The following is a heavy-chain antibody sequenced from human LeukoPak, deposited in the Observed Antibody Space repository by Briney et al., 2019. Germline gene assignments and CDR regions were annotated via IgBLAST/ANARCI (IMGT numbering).Heavy chain of an antibody. CDR1: GFPFTSYG. CDR3: ARDSFLIGDRLPFDY. Sequence: GASVKVSCKTSGFPFTSYGISWVRQAPGQGLEWMGWISPYNDHTNYAQKFQGRVTMSTDTSTTTVHMEVRSLRYDDTAVYYCARDSFLIGDRLPFDYWGRGTLVTVSS. CDR2: ISPYNDHT. J-gene: IGHJ4*02. D-gene: IGHD7-27*01. V-gene: IGHV1-18*01.